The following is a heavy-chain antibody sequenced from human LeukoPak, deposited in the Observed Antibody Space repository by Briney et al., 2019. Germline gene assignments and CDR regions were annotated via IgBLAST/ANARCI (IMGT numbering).Heavy chain of an antibody. D-gene: IGHD3-22*01. CDR1: GFTFSSYA. CDR2: ISYDGSNK. J-gene: IGHJ3*02. V-gene: IGHV3-30*04. CDR3: ARASSYYYDSSGYYYDAFDI. Sequence: QSGRSLRLSCAASGFTFSSYAMHWVRQAPGKGLEWVAVISYDGSNKYYADSVKGRFTISRDNSKNTLYLQMNSLRAEDTAVYYCARASSYYYDSSGYYYDAFDIWGQGTMVTVSS.